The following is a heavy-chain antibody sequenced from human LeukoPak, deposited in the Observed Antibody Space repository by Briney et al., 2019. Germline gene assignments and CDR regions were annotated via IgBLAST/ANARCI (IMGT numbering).Heavy chain of an antibody. CDR1: GFTFSSYA. V-gene: IGHV3-30*04. CDR3: ARDTVARNYYYYYGMDV. CDR2: ISYDGSNK. Sequence: GGSLRLSCAASGFTFSSYAMHWVRHAPGKGLEWVAVISYDGSNKYYADSVKGRFTISRDNSKNTLYLQMNSLRAEDTAVYYCARDTVARNYYYYYGMDVWGQGTTVTVSS. D-gene: IGHD4-23*01. J-gene: IGHJ6*02.